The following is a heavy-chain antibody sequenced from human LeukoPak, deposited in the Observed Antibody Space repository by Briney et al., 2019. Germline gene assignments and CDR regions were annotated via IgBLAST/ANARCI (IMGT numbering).Heavy chain of an antibody. CDR3: ARAQPQWLLLEWFDP. CDR1: GGTFTNYG. V-gene: IGHV1-69*13. J-gene: IGHJ5*02. D-gene: IGHD3-22*01. Sequence: SVKVSCKASGGTFTNYGINWVRQAAGQGLEWMGGIIPMFGSSNYAQKFQGRVTITADDSTSTAYMELSRLRSEDTAVCYCARAQPQWLLLEWFDPWGQGTLVTVSS. CDR2: IIPMFGSS.